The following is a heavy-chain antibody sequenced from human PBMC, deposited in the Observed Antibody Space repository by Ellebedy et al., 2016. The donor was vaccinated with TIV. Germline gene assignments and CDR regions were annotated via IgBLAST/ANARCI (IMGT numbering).Heavy chain of an antibody. CDR3: ARTDPWQPIND. CDR1: GGSVSSTRYY. V-gene: IGHV4-39*01. Sequence: MPSETLSLTCSVSGGSVSSTRYYWAWIRQPPGKGLEYIGGVYYSGSPYYNPSFKSRVTLSADTSKNQFSLNLMTVTAADTAVYYCARTDPWQPINDWGQGILVSVSS. CDR2: VYYSGSP. J-gene: IGHJ4*02. D-gene: IGHD2-21*02.